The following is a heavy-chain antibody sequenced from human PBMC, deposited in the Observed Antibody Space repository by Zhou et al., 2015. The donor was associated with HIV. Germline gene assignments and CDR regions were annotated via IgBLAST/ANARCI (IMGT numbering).Heavy chain of an antibody. V-gene: IGHV1-69*01. CDR1: GGNFNSYA. CDR2: ISPVFGIP. CDR3: ARDDIGGYHSFNY. D-gene: IGHD3-22*01. Sequence: QLQLVQSGAAMKRPGSSVKISCKPNGGNFNSYAISWVRQAPGHGLEWMGGISPVFGIPTYAQSFRGRVTITADESRSTAYMELRNLRSEDTALYYCARDDIGGYHSFNYWAREPWSASP. J-gene: IGHJ4*02.